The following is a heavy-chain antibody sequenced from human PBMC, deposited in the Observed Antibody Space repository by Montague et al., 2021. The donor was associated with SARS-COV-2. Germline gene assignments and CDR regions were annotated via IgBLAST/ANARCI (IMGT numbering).Heavy chain of an antibody. D-gene: IGHD3-10*01. J-gene: IGHJ4*02. CDR3: AKDATIFWFERGRGTFDY. CDR1: GFTFNNFG. Sequence: SLRLSCAASGFTFNNFGMHWVCQAPGQGLEWVAVISYEGSIQYYADSVKGRFTISRDWSKSTLYLQMSSLRAEDTAVYYCAKDATIFWFERGRGTFDYWGRGTLVAVSS. CDR2: ISYEGSIQ. V-gene: IGHV3-30*18.